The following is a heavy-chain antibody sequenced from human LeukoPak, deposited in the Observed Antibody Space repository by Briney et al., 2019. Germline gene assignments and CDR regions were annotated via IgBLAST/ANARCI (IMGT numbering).Heavy chain of an antibody. D-gene: IGHD6-13*01. CDR3: ARDPDSGIAAAGYFDY. V-gene: IGHV4-34*01. CDR1: GGSFSGYY. CDR2: INHSGST. Sequence: SETLSLTCAVYGGSFSGYYWSWIRQPPGKGLEWIGEINHSGSTNYNPSLKSRVTISVDTSKNQFSLKLSSVTAADTAVYYCARDPDSGIAAAGYFDYWGQGTLVTVSS. J-gene: IGHJ4*02.